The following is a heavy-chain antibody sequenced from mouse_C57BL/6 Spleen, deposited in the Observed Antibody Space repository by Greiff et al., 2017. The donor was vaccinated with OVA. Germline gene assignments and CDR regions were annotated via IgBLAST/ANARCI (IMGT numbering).Heavy chain of an antibody. CDR3: AREGFITTVVARYFDV. CDR1: GYSFTDYN. J-gene: IGHJ1*03. Sequence: VQLKQSGPELVKPGASVKISCKASGYSFTDYNMNWVKQSNGKSLEWIGVINPNYGTTSYNQKFKGKATLTVDQSSSTAYMQLNSLTSEGSAVYYCAREGFITTVVARYFDVWGTGTTVTVSS. V-gene: IGHV1-39*01. CDR2: INPNYGTT. D-gene: IGHD1-1*01.